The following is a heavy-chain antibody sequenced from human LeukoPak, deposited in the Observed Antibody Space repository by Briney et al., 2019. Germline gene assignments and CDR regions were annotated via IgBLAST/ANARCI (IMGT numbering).Heavy chain of an antibody. CDR2: FDPEDGET. D-gene: IGHD5-18*01. V-gene: IGHV1-24*01. CDR3: ARLGGYSYGFEPKTPLDY. CDR1: GYTLTELS. J-gene: IGHJ4*02. Sequence: ASVKVSCTVSGYTLTELSMHWVRQAPGKGLEWMGGFDPEDGETIYAQKFQGRVTMTEDTSTDTAYMELSSLRSEDTAMYYCARLGGYSYGFEPKTPLDYWGQGTLVTVSS.